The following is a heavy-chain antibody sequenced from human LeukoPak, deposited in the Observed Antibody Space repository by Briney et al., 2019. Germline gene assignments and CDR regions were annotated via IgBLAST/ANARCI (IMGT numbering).Heavy chain of an antibody. CDR1: GVSFSGYY. Sequence: KASETLSLTCAVYGVSFSGYYWSWIRQPPGKGLEWIGEINHSGSTNYNPSLKSRVTISVDTSKNQFSLKLSSVTAADTAVYYCARALGGAVAGTFDYWGQGTLVTVSS. J-gene: IGHJ4*02. CDR3: ARALGGAVAGTFDY. D-gene: IGHD6-19*01. CDR2: INHSGST. V-gene: IGHV4-34*01.